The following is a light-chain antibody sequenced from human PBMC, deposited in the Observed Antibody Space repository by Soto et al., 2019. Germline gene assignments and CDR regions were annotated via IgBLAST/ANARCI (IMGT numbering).Light chain of an antibody. CDR3: SSYTSSSTGGFV. CDR2: DVS. CDR1: SSDVGGYNY. V-gene: IGLV2-14*01. Sequence: QSALTQPASVSGSPGQSITISCTGTSSDVGGYNYVSWYQQHPGKAPKLMIYDVSNRPSGVSNRFSGSKSGNTASLTISGLQAEDEADYYCSSYTSSSTGGFVFGTGTKATVL. J-gene: IGLJ1*01.